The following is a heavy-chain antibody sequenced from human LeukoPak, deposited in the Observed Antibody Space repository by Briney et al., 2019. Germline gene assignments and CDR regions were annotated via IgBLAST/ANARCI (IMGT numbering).Heavy chain of an antibody. D-gene: IGHD4-17*01. CDR2: INPNSGGT. CDR1: GYTVTGYY. J-gene: IGHJ5*02. Sequence: ASVKVSCKASGYTVTGYYMHWVRQAPGQGLEWMGWINPNSGGTNYAQKFQGRVTMTRDTSISTAYMELSRLRSDDTAVYYCARASVTTWGRSNNWFDPWGQGTLVTVSS. V-gene: IGHV1-2*02. CDR3: ARASVTTWGRSNNWFDP.